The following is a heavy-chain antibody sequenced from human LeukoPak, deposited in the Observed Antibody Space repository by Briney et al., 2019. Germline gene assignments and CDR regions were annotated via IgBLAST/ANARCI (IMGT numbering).Heavy chain of an antibody. J-gene: IGHJ4*02. CDR1: GFSFSSSW. Sequence: GGSLRLSRAASGFSFSSSWMSWVRQTPGKGLEWLANIKQDGSEKYYVDSVKGRFTISRDNAKNSLYLQMNSLRAEDTAVYYCASRTFGVVMTTMYYFDYWGQGTLVTVSS. CDR3: ASRTFGVVMTTMYYFDY. D-gene: IGHD3-3*01. CDR2: IKQDGSEK. V-gene: IGHV3-7*01.